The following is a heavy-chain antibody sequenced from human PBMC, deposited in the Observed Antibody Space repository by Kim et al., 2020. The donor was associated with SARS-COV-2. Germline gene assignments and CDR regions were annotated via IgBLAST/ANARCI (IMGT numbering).Heavy chain of an antibody. D-gene: IGHD2-21*02. CDR1: GITFSNYD. Sequence: GGSLRLSCTASGITFSNYDMHWVRQAPGKGLEWVSGITPTGCWTKYADSVKGRFTISRDNSKNTLYLQMNSLTAEDTAVFYCAAKLSLSFPSLTATPYRWGQGTLVTVSS. V-gene: IGHV3-23*01. CDR3: AAKLSLSFPSLTATPYR. CDR2: ITPTGCWT. J-gene: IGHJ4*02.